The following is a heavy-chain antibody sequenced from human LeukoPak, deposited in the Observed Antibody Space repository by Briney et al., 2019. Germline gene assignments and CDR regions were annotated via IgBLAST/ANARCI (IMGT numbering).Heavy chain of an antibody. J-gene: IGHJ3*02. CDR3: ARDIVLMVYAFDI. CDR1: GYTFTSYD. Sequence: ASVKVSCKASGYTFTSYDINWVRQATGQGLEWMGWMNPNSGNTGYAQKFQGRVTMTRNTSISTAYMELSSLRSEDTAVYYCARDIVLMVYAFDIWGQGTMVTVSS. CDR2: MNPNSGNT. D-gene: IGHD2-8*01. V-gene: IGHV1-8*01.